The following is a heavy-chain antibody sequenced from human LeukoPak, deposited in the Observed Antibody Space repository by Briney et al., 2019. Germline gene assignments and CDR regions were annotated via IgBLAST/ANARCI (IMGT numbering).Heavy chain of an antibody. CDR2: INHSGST. CDR1: GGSFSGYY. Sequence: SETLSLTCAVYGGSFSGYYWSWIRQPPGKGLEWIGEINHSGSTNYNPSLKSRVTISVDTSKNQFSLKLSSVTAADTAVYYCASHPQWGSRTVTSNWFDPWGQGTLVTVS. V-gene: IGHV4-34*01. D-gene: IGHD4-17*01. J-gene: IGHJ5*02. CDR3: ASHPQWGSRTVTSNWFDP.